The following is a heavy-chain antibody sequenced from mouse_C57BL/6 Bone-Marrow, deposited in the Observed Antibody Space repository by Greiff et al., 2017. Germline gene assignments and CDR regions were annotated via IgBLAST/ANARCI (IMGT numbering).Heavy chain of an antibody. CDR3: ARGSYYFDY. CDR2: IRNKANGYTT. J-gene: IGHJ2*01. CDR1: GFTFTDYY. D-gene: IGHD1-1*01. Sequence: EVKLMESGGGLVQPGGSLSLSCAASGFTFTDYYMSWVRQPPGKALEWLGFIRNKANGYTTEYSASVKGRFTISRDNSQSILYLQMNALRAEDSATEYCARGSYYFDYWGQGTTLTVSS. V-gene: IGHV7-3*01.